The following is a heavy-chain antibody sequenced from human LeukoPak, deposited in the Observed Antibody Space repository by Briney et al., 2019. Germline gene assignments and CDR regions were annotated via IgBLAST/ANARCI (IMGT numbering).Heavy chain of an antibody. CDR2: IYYSGST. CDR3: ARGPSVSSGWYPFDY. Sequence: SETLSLTCTVSGGSISSSSYYWGWIRQPPGKGLEWIGSIYYSGSTYYNPSLKSRVTISVDTSKNQFSLKVSSVTAADTAVYYCARGPSVSSGWYPFDYWGQGTLVTVSS. V-gene: IGHV4-39*07. CDR1: GGSISSSSYY. D-gene: IGHD6-19*01. J-gene: IGHJ4*02.